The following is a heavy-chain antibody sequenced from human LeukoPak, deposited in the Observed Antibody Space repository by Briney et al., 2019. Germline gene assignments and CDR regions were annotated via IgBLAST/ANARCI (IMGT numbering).Heavy chain of an antibody. CDR1: GFTFKNFE. CDR2: LSGSGITI. CDR3: ARSRRDNYYYYYGMDV. Sequence: PGGSLRLSCAASGFTFKNFEMNWVRQAPGKGLEWVSYLSGSGITIHYADSVKGRFTISRDNARNSLYLQMNSLRAEDTAVYYCARSRRDNYYYYYGMDVWGQGTTVTVSS. J-gene: IGHJ6*02. V-gene: IGHV3-48*03. D-gene: IGHD5-24*01.